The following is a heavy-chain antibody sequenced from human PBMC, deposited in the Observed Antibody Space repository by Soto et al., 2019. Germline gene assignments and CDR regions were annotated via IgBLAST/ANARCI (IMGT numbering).Heavy chain of an antibody. CDR2: INVRSGST. CDR3: ARGLGGSFGSFGWFDP. D-gene: IGHD3-10*01. J-gene: IGHJ5*02. V-gene: IGHV1-46*01. Sequence: GASVKVSCKASGDSFTSFHIHWVRQAPGQGLEWMGVINVRSGSTTYAQRFQGRVTMTRDTSTSTVYMELNSLKSEDTAVYYCARGLGGSFGSFGWFDPWGQGTLVTVSS. CDR1: GDSFTSFH.